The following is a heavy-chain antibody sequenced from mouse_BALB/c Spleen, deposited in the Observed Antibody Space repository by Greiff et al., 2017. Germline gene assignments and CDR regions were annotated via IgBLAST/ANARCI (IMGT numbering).Heavy chain of an antibody. CDR3: ARQYGNYVYAMDY. D-gene: IGHD2-1*01. V-gene: IGHV5-6*01. Sequence: EVKLMESGGDLVKPGGSLKLSCAASGFTFSSYGMSWVRQTPDKRLEWVATISSGGSYTYYPDSVKGRFTISRDNAKNTLYLQMSSLKSEDTAMYYCARQYGNYVYAMDYWGQGTSVTVSS. CDR2: ISSGGSYT. CDR1: GFTFSSYG. J-gene: IGHJ4*01.